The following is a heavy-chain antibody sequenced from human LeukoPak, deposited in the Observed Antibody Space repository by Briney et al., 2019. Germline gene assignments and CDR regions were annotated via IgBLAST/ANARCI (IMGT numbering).Heavy chain of an antibody. CDR1: GGSISSYY. Sequence: TSETLSLTCTVSGGSISSYYWSWIRQPAGKELEWIGRIYTSGSTNYNPSLKSRVTMSVDTSKNQFSLKLSSVTAADTAVYYCARDNFVVVPAAIPYYYYGMDVWGQGTTVTVSS. J-gene: IGHJ6*02. CDR2: IYTSGST. D-gene: IGHD2-2*01. V-gene: IGHV4-4*07. CDR3: ARDNFVVVPAAIPYYYYGMDV.